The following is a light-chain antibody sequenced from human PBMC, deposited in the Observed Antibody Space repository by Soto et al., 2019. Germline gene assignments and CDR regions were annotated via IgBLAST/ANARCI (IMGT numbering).Light chain of an antibody. J-gene: IGKJ4*01. CDR2: DAS. CDR3: QQYSSYTLT. Sequence: DIQMTQSPSTLSSSVGDRVTITCRASQSISSWLAWYQQKPGKAPKLLIYDASSLESGVPARFSGSGSGTEFTLTISSLQPDDFATYYCQQYSSYTLTFGGGTKVEIK. CDR1: QSISSW. V-gene: IGKV1-5*01.